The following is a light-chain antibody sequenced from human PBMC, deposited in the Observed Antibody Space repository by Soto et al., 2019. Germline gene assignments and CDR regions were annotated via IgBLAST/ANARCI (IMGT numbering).Light chain of an antibody. CDR1: SSNVGRNT. J-gene: IGLJ2*01. CDR3: AAGVGGLTLVL. Sequence: QSVLTQPPSASGPPGQRVTISCSGSSSNVGRNTVNWYQQLSGAAPTLLIYNTNKRPSGVPDRFSGSKSDTSASLAISGLKCGEGFVFCGAAGVGGLTLVLFGEGT. V-gene: IGLV1-44*01. CDR2: NTN.